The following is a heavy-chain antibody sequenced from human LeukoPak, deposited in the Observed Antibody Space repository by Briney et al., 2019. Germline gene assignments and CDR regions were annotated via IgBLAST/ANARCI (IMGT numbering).Heavy chain of an antibody. Sequence: GGSLRLSCAASGFTFSSYDMHWVRQATGKGLEWVSAIGTAGDTYYPGSVKGRFTISRENAKNSLYLQMNSLRAGDTAVYYCARVGDQGYLDYWGQGTLVTVSS. CDR1: GFTFSSYD. V-gene: IGHV3-13*01. CDR3: ARVGDQGYLDY. D-gene: IGHD2-21*02. J-gene: IGHJ4*02. CDR2: IGTAGDT.